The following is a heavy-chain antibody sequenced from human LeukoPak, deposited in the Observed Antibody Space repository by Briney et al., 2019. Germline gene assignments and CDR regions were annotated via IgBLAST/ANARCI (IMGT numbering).Heavy chain of an antibody. D-gene: IGHD1-26*01. V-gene: IGHV3-53*01. Sequence: GGSLRLSCAASGFTVSSNYMSWVRQAPGKGLEWVSVIYSGGSTYYADSVKGRFTISRDNSKNTLYLQMNSLRAEDTAVYYCARDPPPGVGATVNFDYWGRGTLVTVSS. CDR2: IYSGGST. J-gene: IGHJ4*02. CDR3: ARDPPPGVGATVNFDY. CDR1: GFTVSSNY.